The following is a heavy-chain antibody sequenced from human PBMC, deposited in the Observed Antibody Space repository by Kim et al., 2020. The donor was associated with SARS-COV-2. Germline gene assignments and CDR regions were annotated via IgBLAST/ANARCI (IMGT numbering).Heavy chain of an antibody. CDR3: AGVGLELEFTGVY. V-gene: IGHV4-31*02. D-gene: IGHD1-7*01. J-gene: IGHJ4*02. Sequence: YDPSLKSRVTISGDTSKNQFSLELSSVTAADTAVYYCAGVGLELEFTGVYWGQGTLVTVSS.